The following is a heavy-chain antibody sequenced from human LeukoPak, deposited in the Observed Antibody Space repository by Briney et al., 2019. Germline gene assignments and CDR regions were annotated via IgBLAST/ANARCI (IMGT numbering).Heavy chain of an antibody. D-gene: IGHD1-14*01. CDR3: TTDSPALVFPSLRANEPHYYYGMDV. CDR2: IKSKTNGGQM. Sequence: GGSLRLSCAASGFTFSNAWMNWVRQAPGKGLEWVGRIKSKTNGGQMDYAAPVKGRFTISRDDSENMFYLQMNSLKTEDTAVYYCTTDSPALVFPSLRANEPHYYYGMDVWGQGTTVTVSS. V-gene: IGHV3-15*01. CDR1: GFTFSNAW. J-gene: IGHJ6*02.